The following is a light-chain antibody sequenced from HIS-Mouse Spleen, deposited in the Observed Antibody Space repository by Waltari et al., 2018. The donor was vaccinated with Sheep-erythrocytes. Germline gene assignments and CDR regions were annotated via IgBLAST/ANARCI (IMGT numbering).Light chain of an antibody. V-gene: IGLV2-14*01. CDR3: SSYTSSSTLYV. CDR1: SSDVGGYNY. J-gene: IGLJ1*01. CDR2: EVS. Sequence: QSALTQPASVSGSPGQSITISCTGTSSDVGGYNYVSWYQQHPGKAPKLMIYEVSNPASGGSNRFSGSKSGNTASLTISGLQAEDEADYYCSSYTSSSTLYVFGTGTKVTVL.